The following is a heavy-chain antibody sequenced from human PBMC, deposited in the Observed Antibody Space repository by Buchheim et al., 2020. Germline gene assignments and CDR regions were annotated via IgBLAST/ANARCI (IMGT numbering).Heavy chain of an antibody. Sequence: QVQLVQSGAEVKMPGASVTVSCKSSGYNFTTYGITWVRQAPGQGLEWLGWVSAYNGRTDYAQMVQGRVTMTTDTSTSKAYMELRSLRSDDMAVYYCARGSVTVDYWGQGTL. CDR1: GYNFTTYG. V-gene: IGHV1-18*03. CDR3: ARGSVTVDY. CDR2: VSAYNGRT. D-gene: IGHD4-11*01. J-gene: IGHJ4*02.